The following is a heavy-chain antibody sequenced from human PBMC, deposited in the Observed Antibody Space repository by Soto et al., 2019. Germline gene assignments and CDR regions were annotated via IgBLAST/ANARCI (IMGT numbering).Heavy chain of an antibody. CDR3: AKDRLASSRGRFDV. CDR1: GFSFDDYA. V-gene: IGHV3-9*01. Sequence: EVKLVESGGGWVQPGRSLRLSCAASGFSFDDYAMHWVRQLPGKGLEWVAGIGWRSFTLGYANSVKGRFTISRDNAQNFLYLQMDDLRAEDSALYFCAKDRLASSRGRFDVWGQETLVTVSS. J-gene: IGHJ4*02. CDR2: IGWRSFTL. D-gene: IGHD2-21*01.